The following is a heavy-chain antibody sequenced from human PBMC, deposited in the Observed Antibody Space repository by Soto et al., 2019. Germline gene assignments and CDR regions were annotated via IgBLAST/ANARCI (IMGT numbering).Heavy chain of an antibody. D-gene: IGHD3-9*01. J-gene: IGHJ4*02. CDR2: INCDTGVT. CDR3: VTDVGDMTGYLEQ. CDR1: RYPLIDCY. Sequence: QVQLVQSGAEVRKTGASVKLSCKASRYPLIDCYIHWVRQAPGHGFEWMGWINCDTGVTNFAQSFQGRVTLTRDTTVRTVYMEMTGLRSDDTAVYYCVTDVGDMTGYLEQWGQGTLLTVSS. V-gene: IGHV1-2*02.